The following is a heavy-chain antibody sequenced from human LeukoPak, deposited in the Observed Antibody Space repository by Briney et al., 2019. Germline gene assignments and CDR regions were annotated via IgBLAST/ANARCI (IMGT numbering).Heavy chain of an antibody. Sequence: GGSLRLSCAASGFTFSGYGMHWVRQAPGKGLEWISYIGISSGNTRYADSVKGRFTISRDKARNSLYLQMNSLRIEDTAVYYCARDHRYAFDNWGHGTLVTVSS. V-gene: IGHV3-48*01. J-gene: IGHJ4*01. CDR1: GFTFSGYG. CDR3: ARDHRYAFDN. CDR2: IGISSGNT. D-gene: IGHD5-12*01.